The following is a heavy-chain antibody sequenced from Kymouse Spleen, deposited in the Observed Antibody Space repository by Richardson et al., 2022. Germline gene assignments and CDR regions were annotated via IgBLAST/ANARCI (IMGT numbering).Heavy chain of an antibody. CDR1: GFTVSSNY. J-gene: IGHJ6*02. V-gene: IGHV3-53*01. D-gene: IGHD3-9*01. CDR2: IYSGGST. CDR3: ARVTGSYYYGMDV. Sequence: EVQLVESGGGLIQPGGSLRLSCAASGFTVSSNYMSWVRQAPGKGLEWVSVIYSGGSTYYADSVKGRFTISRDNSKNTLYLQMNSLRAEDTAVYYCARVTGSYYYGMDVWGQGTTVTVSS.